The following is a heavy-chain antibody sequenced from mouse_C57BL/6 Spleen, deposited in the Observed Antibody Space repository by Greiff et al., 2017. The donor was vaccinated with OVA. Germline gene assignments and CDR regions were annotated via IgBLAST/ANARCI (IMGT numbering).Heavy chain of an antibody. CDR3: ARTYDYPYFDY. V-gene: IGHV1-64*01. CDR1: GYTFTSYW. J-gene: IGHJ2*01. Sequence: VQLQQPGAELVKPGASVKLSCKASGYTFTSYWMHWVKQRPGQGLEWIGMIHPNSGSTNYNEKFKSKATLTVDKSSSTAYMQLSSLTSEDSAVYYCARTYDYPYFDYWGQGTTLTVSS. D-gene: IGHD2-4*01. CDR2: IHPNSGST.